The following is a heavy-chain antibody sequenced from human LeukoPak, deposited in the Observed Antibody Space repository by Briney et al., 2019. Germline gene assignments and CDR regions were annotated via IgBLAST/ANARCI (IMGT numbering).Heavy chain of an antibody. CDR2: INQDGSEK. CDR1: GLTFTSYW. V-gene: IGHV3-7*01. D-gene: IGHD3-10*01. CDR3: VRDSSTPDY. J-gene: IGHJ4*02. Sequence: PGGSLRLSCAASGLTFTSYWMSWVRQAPGKGLAWVANINQDGSEKYHVDSVKGRFTISRDNARNSLHLQMNSLRAEDTAVYYCVRDSSTPDYWGQGTLVTVSS.